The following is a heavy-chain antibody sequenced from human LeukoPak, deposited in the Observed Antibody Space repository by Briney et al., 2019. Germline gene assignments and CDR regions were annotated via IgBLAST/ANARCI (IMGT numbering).Heavy chain of an antibody. CDR1: GYTFTRYY. CDR2: INLSGGSA. V-gene: IGHV1-46*01. CDR3: ARLADYDSSGYLSY. D-gene: IGHD3-22*01. J-gene: IGHJ4*02. Sequence: ASVKVSCKASGYTFTRYYMHWVRQAPAQGLEWMGIINLSGGSARYAQKFQGRVTMTRDTSTSTVYMEVNIMRSEDTAVYYCARLADYDSSGYLSYWGQGTLVTVSS.